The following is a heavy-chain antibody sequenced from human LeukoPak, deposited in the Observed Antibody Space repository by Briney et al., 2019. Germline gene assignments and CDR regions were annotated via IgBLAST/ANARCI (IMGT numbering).Heavy chain of an antibody. V-gene: IGHV3-11*04. CDR2: ISSSSSTI. J-gene: IGHJ4*02. CDR1: GFTFSDYY. CDR3: ARDEGSAGTLDFDY. Sequence: PGGSLRLSCAASGFTFSDYYMIWIRQAPGKGLEWVSYISSSSSTIYYADSVKGRFIISRDNAKNSLYLQMNSLRAEDTAVYYCARDEGSAGTLDFDYWGQGTLVTVSS. D-gene: IGHD6-19*01.